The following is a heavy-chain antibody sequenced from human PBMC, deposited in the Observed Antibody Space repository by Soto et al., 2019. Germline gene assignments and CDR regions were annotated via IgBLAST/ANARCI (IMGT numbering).Heavy chain of an antibody. CDR3: STLYRVDP. J-gene: IGHJ5*02. D-gene: IGHD3-16*02. CDR2: IMSKPAGGTT. V-gene: IGHV3-15*07. Sequence: QLVESGGGLVKPGGSLRLSCAASGFTLSDVWMHWVRQAPGKGLEWVGRIMSKPAGGTTDYAAPVKGRFTISRDDSKNTLFLQMNSLETEDTAVYYCSTLYRVDPWGQGTLVTVSS. CDR1: GFTLSDVW.